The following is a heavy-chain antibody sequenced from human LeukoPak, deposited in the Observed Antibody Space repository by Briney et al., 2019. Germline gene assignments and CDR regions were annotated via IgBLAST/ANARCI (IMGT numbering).Heavy chain of an antibody. D-gene: IGHD6-13*01. CDR3: AREGDGYSSSWYYFDY. CDR1: GGSISSYY. J-gene: IGHJ4*02. Sequence: PSETLSLTCTVSGGSISSYYWSWIRQPPGKGLEWIGYIYYSGSTNYNPSLKSRVTISVDTSKNQFSLKLSSVTAADTAVYYCAREGDGYSSSWYYFDYWGQGTLVTVSS. V-gene: IGHV4-59*01. CDR2: IYYSGST.